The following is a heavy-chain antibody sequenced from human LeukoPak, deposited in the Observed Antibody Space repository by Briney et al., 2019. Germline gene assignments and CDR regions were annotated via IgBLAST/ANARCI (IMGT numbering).Heavy chain of an antibody. V-gene: IGHV1-69*01. CDR3: ARKLGYCSGGSCYSGWFDP. Sequence: SVKVPCKASGGTFSSYAISWVRQAPGQGLEWMGGIIPIFGTANYAQKFQGRVTITADESTSTAYMELSSLRSEDTAVYYCARKLGYCSGGSCYSGWFDPWGQGTLVTVSS. D-gene: IGHD2-15*01. J-gene: IGHJ5*02. CDR1: GGTFSSYA. CDR2: IIPIFGTA.